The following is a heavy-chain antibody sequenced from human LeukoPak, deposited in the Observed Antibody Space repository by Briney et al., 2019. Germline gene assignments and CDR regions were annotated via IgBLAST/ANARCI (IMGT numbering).Heavy chain of an antibody. D-gene: IGHD1-1*01. V-gene: IGHV4-34*01. Sequence: SETLSLTCAVYGGSFSGYYWSWIRQPPGKGLEWIGEINHSGSTNYNPSLKSRVTISVDTSNNQFSLKVSSVTDTDTAVYYCARRPPTTGTDWFDPWGQGFLVTVSS. CDR2: INHSGST. CDR1: GGSFSGYY. J-gene: IGHJ5*02. CDR3: ARRPPTTGTDWFDP.